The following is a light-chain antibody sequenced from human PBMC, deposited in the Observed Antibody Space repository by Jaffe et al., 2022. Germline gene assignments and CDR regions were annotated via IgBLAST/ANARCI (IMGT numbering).Light chain of an antibody. CDR2: END. V-gene: IGLV1-51*02. CDR1: SSNIGNNY. Sequence: QSVLTQPPSVSAAPGQKVTISCSGSSSNIGNNYVSWYQQLPGTAPKLLIYENDKRPSGIPDRFSGSKSGTSATLGITGLQTGDEADYYCGTGDPNLSAGGVFGGGTKLTVL. J-gene: IGLJ2*01. CDR3: GTGDPNLSAGGV.